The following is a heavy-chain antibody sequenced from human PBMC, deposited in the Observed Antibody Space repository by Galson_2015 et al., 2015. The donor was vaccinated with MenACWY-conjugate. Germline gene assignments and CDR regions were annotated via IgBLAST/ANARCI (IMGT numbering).Heavy chain of an antibody. V-gene: IGHV1-3*01. Sequence: SVKVSCKASGYTVTTYSIHWVRQAPGQRLEWMGWINAGNGNTKYSQNFQGRVTITRDTSATTAYMELSSLRSEDTAVYYCSRSPKVVVPAAFFDSWGQGTLVTVSS. J-gene: IGHJ4*02. CDR3: SRSPKVVVPAAFFDS. CDR1: GYTVTTYS. CDR2: INAGNGNT. D-gene: IGHD2-2*01.